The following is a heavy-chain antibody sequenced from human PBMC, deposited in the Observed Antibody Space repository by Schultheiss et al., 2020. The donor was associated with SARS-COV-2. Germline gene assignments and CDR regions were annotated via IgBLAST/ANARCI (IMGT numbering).Heavy chain of an antibody. CDR3: ARTKNYYYGMDV. Sequence: GGSLRLSCAASGFTFSSYWMHWVRQAPGKGLVWVSRINSDGSSTSYADSVKGRFTISRDNAKNTLYLQMNSLRAEDTAVYYCARTKNYYYGMDVWGQGTTVTVSS. J-gene: IGHJ6*02. CDR2: INSDGSST. V-gene: IGHV3-74*01. CDR1: GFTFSSYW.